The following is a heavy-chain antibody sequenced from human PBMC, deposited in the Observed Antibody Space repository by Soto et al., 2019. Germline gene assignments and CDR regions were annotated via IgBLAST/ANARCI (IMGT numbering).Heavy chain of an antibody. CDR2: INPNSGGT. Sequence: ASVKVSCKASGYTFTGYYMHWVRQAPGQGLEWMGWINPNSGGTNYAQKFQGWVTMTRDTSISTAYMELSRLRSDDTAVYYCARGESGWYYGSGTSGSAFDYWGQGTLVTVSS. D-gene: IGHD3-10*01. CDR1: GYTFTGYY. CDR3: ARGESGWYYGSGTSGSAFDY. J-gene: IGHJ4*02. V-gene: IGHV1-2*04.